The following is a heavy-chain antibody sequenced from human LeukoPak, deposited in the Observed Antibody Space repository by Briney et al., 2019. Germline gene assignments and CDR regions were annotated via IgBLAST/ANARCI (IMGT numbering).Heavy chain of an antibody. CDR3: ARDWRLDWFDP. Sequence: PPGGSLRLSCAASGFTFSSYWMSWVRQAPGKGLEWVAVIKQDGGEKYYLDSVKGRFTISRDNAKNSLYLQMNSLRVEDTAVYYCARDWRLDWFDPWGQGTLVTVSS. D-gene: IGHD3-3*01. V-gene: IGHV3-7*01. CDR2: IKQDGGEK. CDR1: GFTFSSYW. J-gene: IGHJ5*02.